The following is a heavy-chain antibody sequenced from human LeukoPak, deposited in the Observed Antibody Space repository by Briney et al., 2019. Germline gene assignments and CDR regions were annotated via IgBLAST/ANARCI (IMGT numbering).Heavy chain of an antibody. CDR2: ISYDGSNK. CDR1: GFTFSSYG. V-gene: IGHV3-30*03. J-gene: IGHJ4*02. Sequence: AGSLRLSCAASGFTFSSYGMHWVRQAPGKGLEWVAVISYDGSNKYYADSVKGRFTISRDNSKNTLYLQMNSLRTEDTAVYYCARDPESSSFFDYWGQGTLVTVSS. CDR3: ARDPESSSFFDY. D-gene: IGHD6-6*01.